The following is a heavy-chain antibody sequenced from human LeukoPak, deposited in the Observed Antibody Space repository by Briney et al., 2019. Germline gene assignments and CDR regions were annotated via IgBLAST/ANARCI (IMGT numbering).Heavy chain of an antibody. D-gene: IGHD2-15*01. V-gene: IGHV7-4-1*02. Sequence: ASVKVSCKASGYTFTSYAMNWVRQAPGQGLEWMGWINTNTGNPTYAQGFTGRFVSLDTSVSTAYLQLSSLKAEDTAVYYCAIEKVVVGATDPLGFDYWGQGTLVTVSS. J-gene: IGHJ4*02. CDR3: AIEKVVVGATDPLGFDY. CDR1: GYTFTSYA. CDR2: INTNTGNP.